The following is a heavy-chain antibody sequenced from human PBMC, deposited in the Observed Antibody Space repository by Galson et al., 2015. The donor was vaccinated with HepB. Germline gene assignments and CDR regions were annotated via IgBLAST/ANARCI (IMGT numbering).Heavy chain of an antibody. D-gene: IGHD3-22*01. J-gene: IGHJ3*02. CDR1: GFTFSDYY. Sequence: SLRLSCAASGFTFSDYYMSWIRQAPGKGLEWVSYISSSGSTIYYADSVKGRFTISRDNAKNSLYLQMNSLRAEDTAMYYCARDPYYYDSSDAFDIWGQGTMVTVSS. V-gene: IGHV3-11*01. CDR2: ISSSGSTI. CDR3: ARDPYYYDSSDAFDI.